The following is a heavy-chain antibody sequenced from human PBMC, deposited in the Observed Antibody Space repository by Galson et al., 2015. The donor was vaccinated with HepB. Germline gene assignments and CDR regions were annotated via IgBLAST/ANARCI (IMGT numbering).Heavy chain of an antibody. Sequence: SLRLSCAASGFTFSTYSMNWVRQAPGKGLEWVSYIGSNSDTIYYADSVKGRFTVSRDNAKNSLFLQMNSLRVDDTAVYSCARRASSSTSGRYFDYWGPGTLVDVSS. D-gene: IGHD2-2*01. CDR3: ARRASSSTSGRYFDY. J-gene: IGHJ4*02. CDR1: GFTFSTYS. V-gene: IGHV3-48*01. CDR2: IGSNSDTI.